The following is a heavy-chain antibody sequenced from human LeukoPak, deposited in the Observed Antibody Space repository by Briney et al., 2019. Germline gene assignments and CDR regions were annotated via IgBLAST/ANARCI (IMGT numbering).Heavy chain of an antibody. CDR1: GFTFSSYW. Sequence: GGSLRLSCAASGFTFSSYWMHWVRQAPGKGLVWVSRISDGGSTTTYADSVKGRFTISRDNAKNTLYLQMNGLRAEDTAVYYCARMSGDGHNFMSYWGQGTLVTVSS. CDR2: ISDGGSTT. CDR3: ARMSGDGHNFMSY. D-gene: IGHD5-24*01. J-gene: IGHJ4*02. V-gene: IGHV3-74*01.